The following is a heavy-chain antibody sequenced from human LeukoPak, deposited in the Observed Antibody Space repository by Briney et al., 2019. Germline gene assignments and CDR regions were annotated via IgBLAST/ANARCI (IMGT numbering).Heavy chain of an antibody. CDR1: GFSFSTDW. CDR2: INSDGTIT. D-gene: IGHD3-9*01. Sequence: PGGSLRLSCAAPGFSFSTDWMHWVRHAPGKGLVWVSRINSDGTITNYADSVKGRFTISRDNAKNTLYLQMNSLRAEDTAVYYCARGPTGWYFDLWGRGTLVTVSS. CDR3: ARGPTGWYFDL. J-gene: IGHJ2*01. V-gene: IGHV3-74*01.